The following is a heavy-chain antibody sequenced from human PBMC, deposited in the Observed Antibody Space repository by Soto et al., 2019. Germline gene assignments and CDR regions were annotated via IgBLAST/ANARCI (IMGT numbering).Heavy chain of an antibody. V-gene: IGHV4-4*02. CDR3: ARENKSQVDS. Sequence: QVQLQESGPGLVNPWETLSLTCAVSSVSVGTANWWSWVRQPPGKGLGWIGGVYHAGGGGPNYNPSLKSRVSISLDESRNQVYLRLSSVTAADTAVYFCARENKSQVDSWGQGILVTVSS. CDR2: VYHAGGGGP. J-gene: IGHJ4*02. CDR1: SVSVGTANW.